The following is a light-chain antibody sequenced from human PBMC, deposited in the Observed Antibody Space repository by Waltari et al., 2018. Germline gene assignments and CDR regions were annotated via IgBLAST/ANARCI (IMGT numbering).Light chain of an antibody. Sequence: SYVVTQPPAVSVAPGQTARITCGGDKIGSKTVNWYQQKPGQAPAVVVDDDRARPPGVPERCPGSNSGNTATLAISGVEVGDEADYYCQVWEIVSEHRVFGGGTKLTVL. CDR2: DDR. V-gene: IGLV3-21*02. CDR3: QVWEIVSEHRV. CDR1: KIGSKT. J-gene: IGLJ3*02.